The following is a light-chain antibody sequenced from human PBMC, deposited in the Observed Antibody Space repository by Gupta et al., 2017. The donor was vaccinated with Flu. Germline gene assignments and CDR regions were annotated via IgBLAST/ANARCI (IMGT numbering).Light chain of an antibody. CDR1: SSNFGSNY. J-gene: IGLJ2*01. Sequence: QSVLTQPPSASGAPGQRVPICCSGSSSNFGSNYVYWYQQLPGTGPKLLIYRNNQRPSRVPDRFSGSKSGTSASLAISGLRSEDEADYYCAAWDDSLSGVVFGGGTKLTVL. CDR2: RNN. V-gene: IGLV1-47*01. CDR3: AAWDDSLSGVV.